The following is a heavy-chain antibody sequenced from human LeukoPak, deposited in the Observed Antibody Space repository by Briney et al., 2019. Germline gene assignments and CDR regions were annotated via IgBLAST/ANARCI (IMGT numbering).Heavy chain of an antibody. CDR1: GTSFSSYAYS. Sequence: SETLTLTCTVSGTSFSSYAYSWIWVRQHPGKGLEWIAYIYYSGNTYYNPSLKRRVTISVDTSKNHLNLKQSSVTAADTAVYYSASSIRIPGAGRYYDYWGQGTLVTVSS. D-gene: IGHD3-3*01. CDR2: IYYSGNT. J-gene: IGHJ4*02. V-gene: IGHV4-31*03. CDR3: ASSIRIPGAGRYYDY.